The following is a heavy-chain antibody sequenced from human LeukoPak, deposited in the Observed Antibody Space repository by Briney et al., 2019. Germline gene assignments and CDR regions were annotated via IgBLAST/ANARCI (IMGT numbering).Heavy chain of an antibody. J-gene: IGHJ4*02. D-gene: IGHD3-10*01. Sequence: ASVKVFCKASGYTFTGYYMHWVRQTPGQGLEWMGWINPNSGGTNYAQKFQGRVTMTRDTSISTAYMELSRLRSDDTAVYYCAKDGWFGELYYFDYWGQGTLVTVSS. CDR1: GYTFTGYY. CDR2: INPNSGGT. V-gene: IGHV1-2*02. CDR3: AKDGWFGELYYFDY.